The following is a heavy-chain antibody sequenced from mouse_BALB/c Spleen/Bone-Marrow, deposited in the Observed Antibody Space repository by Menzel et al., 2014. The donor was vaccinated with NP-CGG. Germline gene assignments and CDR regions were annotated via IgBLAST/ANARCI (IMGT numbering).Heavy chain of an antibody. CDR1: GFTFSSYG. V-gene: IGHV5-6-3*01. D-gene: IGHD2-4*01. Sequence: EVMLEESGGGLVQPGGSLKLSCAASGFTFSSYGMSWVRQTPDKRLELVATINSNGGSTYYPDSVKGRFTISRDNAKNTLYLLMSSLNSEDTAMYYCARDNYYDYDGAWFAYWGQGTLVTVSA. J-gene: IGHJ3*01. CDR3: ARDNYYDYDGAWFAY. CDR2: INSNGGST.